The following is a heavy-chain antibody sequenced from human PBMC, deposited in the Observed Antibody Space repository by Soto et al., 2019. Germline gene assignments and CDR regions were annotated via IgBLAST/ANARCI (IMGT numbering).Heavy chain of an antibody. V-gene: IGHV2-5*02. Sequence: SGPTLVNPTQTLTLTCTFSGFSLSTSGVGVGWIRQPPGKALEWLALIYWDDDKRYSPSLKSRLTITKDTSKNQVVLTMTNMDPVDTPTYYCAHRPPFFYYDGGDYYFFAFRARGTLVTVSS. CDR3: AHRPPFFYYDGGDYYFFAF. D-gene: IGHD3-22*01. CDR2: IYWDDDK. CDR1: GFSLSTSGVG. J-gene: IGHJ4*02.